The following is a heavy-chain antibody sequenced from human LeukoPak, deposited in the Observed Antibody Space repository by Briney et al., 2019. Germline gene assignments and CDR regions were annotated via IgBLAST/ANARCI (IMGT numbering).Heavy chain of an antibody. D-gene: IGHD3-9*01. CDR3: AKTFDIFTGYAVFDP. CDR1: GGSVSSTSYY. Sequence: PSETLSLTCTVSGGSVSSTSYYWGWIRQPPGKGLEWIGSIHYSGTNYYNPSLKSRVTISVDTSKNQFSLKLSSVTATDTAVYYCAKTFDIFTGYAVFDPWGQGTLVTVSS. CDR2: IHYSGTN. V-gene: IGHV4-39*01. J-gene: IGHJ5*02.